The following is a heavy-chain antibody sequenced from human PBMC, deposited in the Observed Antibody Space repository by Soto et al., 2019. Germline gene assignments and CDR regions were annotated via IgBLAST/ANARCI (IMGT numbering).Heavy chain of an antibody. J-gene: IGHJ4*02. CDR1: GGSISSGGYY. Sequence: TLSLTCTVSGGSISSGGYYWSWIRQHPGKGLEWIGYIYYSGSTYYNPSLKSRVTISVDTSKNQFSLKLSSVTAADTAVYYCARVPIQLWSFDYWGQGTLVTVSS. V-gene: IGHV4-31*03. CDR2: IYYSGST. CDR3: ARVPIQLWSFDY. D-gene: IGHD5-18*01.